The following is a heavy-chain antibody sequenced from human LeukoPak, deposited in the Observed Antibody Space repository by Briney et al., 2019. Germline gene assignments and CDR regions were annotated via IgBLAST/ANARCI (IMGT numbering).Heavy chain of an antibody. D-gene: IGHD1-14*01. Sequence: PGGSLRLSCAASGFPLSSYAMSWVRQVPGKGLEWVSAISSSDDGTYHADSVRGRFTISRDSSKNTLYLQMNSLRAEDTAVYYCAKDLSYRPKYYFDYWGQGTLVTVSS. CDR2: ISSSDDGT. CDR3: AKDLSYRPKYYFDY. CDR1: GFPLSSYA. J-gene: IGHJ4*02. V-gene: IGHV3-23*01.